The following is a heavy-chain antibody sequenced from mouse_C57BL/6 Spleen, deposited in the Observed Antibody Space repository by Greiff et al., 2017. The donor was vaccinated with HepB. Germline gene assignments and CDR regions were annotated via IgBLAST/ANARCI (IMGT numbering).Heavy chain of an antibody. Sequence: VQLKESGGGLVKPGGSLKLSCAASGFTFSDYGMHWVRQAPEKGLEWVAYISSGSSTIYYAATVKGRFTISRDNAKNTLFLQMTSLRSEDTAMYYCARDDYDGDYFDYWGQGTTLTVSS. CDR2: ISSGSSTI. D-gene: IGHD2-4*01. J-gene: IGHJ2*01. CDR1: GFTFSDYG. V-gene: IGHV5-17*01. CDR3: ARDDYDGDYFDY.